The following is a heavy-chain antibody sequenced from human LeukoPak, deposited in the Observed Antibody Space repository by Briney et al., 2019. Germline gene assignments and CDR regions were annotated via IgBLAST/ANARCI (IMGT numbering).Heavy chain of an antibody. D-gene: IGHD2/OR15-2a*01. J-gene: IGHJ4*02. CDR3: ARSRREYLGFDY. V-gene: IGHV4-59*08. CDR2: IYYSGST. Sequence: SETLSLTCTVSGGSISSYDWSWIRQPPGKGLEWIGYIYYSGSTNYNPSLKSRVTISVDTSKNQFSLKLSSVTAADTAVYYCARSRREYLGFDYWGQGTLVTVSS. CDR1: GGSISSYD.